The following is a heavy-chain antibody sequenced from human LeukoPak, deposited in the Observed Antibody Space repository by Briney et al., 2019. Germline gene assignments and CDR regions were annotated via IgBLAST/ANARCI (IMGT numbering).Heavy chain of an antibody. CDR1: GGSISSRSYY. CDR3: ARQRFGDLYAEYFQH. J-gene: IGHJ1*01. V-gene: IGHV4-39*01. D-gene: IGHD3-10*01. CDR2: ICYSEST. Sequence: SETLSLTCTVSGGSISSRSYYCGWIRRPPGKGLEWIGSICYSESTYYNPSLRSRVTISVDTSKNQFSLKLSSVTAADTAVYYCARQRFGDLYAEYFQHWGQGTLVTVSS.